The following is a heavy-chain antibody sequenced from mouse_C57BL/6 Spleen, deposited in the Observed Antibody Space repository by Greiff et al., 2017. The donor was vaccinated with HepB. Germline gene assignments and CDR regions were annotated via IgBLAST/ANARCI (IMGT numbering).Heavy chain of an antibody. D-gene: IGHD2-3*01. V-gene: IGHV1-62-2*01. CDR2: FYPGSGSI. CDR1: GYTFTEYT. CDR3: ARHEDGDGYSLYYFDY. J-gene: IGHJ2*01. Sequence: QVQLQQSGAELVKPGASVKLSCKASGYTFTEYTIHWVKQRSGQGLEWIGWFYPGSGSIKYNEKFKDKATLTADKSSSTVYMELSRLSSEDSAVYFCARHEDGDGYSLYYFDYWGQGTTLTVSS.